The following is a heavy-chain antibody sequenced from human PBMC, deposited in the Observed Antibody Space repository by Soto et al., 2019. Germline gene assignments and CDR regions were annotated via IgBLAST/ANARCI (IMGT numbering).Heavy chain of an antibody. V-gene: IGHV3-33*01. D-gene: IGHD3-16*01. CDR3: ARGLRGISFYGMDV. CDR2: IWYDGSNK. J-gene: IGHJ6*02. CDR1: GFTFSLYG. Sequence: QVQLVESGGGVVQPGRSLRLSCAASGFTFSLYGMHWVRQAPGKGLEWVAVIWYDGSNKFYADSVKGRFTISRDNSKNTLYLQMNSLRDEDTAVYYSARGLRGISFYGMDVWGQGTTVIVSS.